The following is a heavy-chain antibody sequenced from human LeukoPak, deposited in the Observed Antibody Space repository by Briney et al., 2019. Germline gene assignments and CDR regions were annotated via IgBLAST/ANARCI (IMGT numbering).Heavy chain of an antibody. J-gene: IGHJ4*02. CDR2: IYYTGIT. V-gene: IGHV4-59*11. CDR3: ARVSFHYHPGNHGWYFDS. CDR1: GGSISGQY. D-gene: IGHD3-10*01. Sequence: SETLSLTCTVSGGSISGQYWSLIRQPPGKGLEWIGYIYYTGITKYNPSLKSRVTISVDTSKNQFSLRLTSVTAADTAVYYCARVSFHYHPGNHGWYFDSWGQGTLVTVSS.